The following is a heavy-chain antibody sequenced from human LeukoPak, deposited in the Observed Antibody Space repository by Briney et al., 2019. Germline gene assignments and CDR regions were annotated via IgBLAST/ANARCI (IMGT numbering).Heavy chain of an antibody. V-gene: IGHV3-48*02. J-gene: IGHJ4*02. CDR2: ISSSSSTI. CDR3: ASRYCSSTSCYTFDY. CDR1: GFTFSSYS. D-gene: IGHD2-2*02. Sequence: GGSLRLSCAASGFTFSSYSMNWVRQAPGKGLEWVSCISSSSSTIYYADSVKGRFTISRDNAKNSLYLQMNSLRDEDTAVYYCASRYCSSTSCYTFDYWGQGTLVTVSS.